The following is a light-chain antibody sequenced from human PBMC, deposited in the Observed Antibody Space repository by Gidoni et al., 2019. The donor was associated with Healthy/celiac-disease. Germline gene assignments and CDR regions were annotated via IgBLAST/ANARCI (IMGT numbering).Light chain of an antibody. CDR3: QQYYSYPPS. Sequence: AIRMTQSPSSLSASTGDRVTITCRASQGISSYLSWYQQKPGKAPKRLIYAASTLQSGVPSRFSGSGSGTDCTLTISCLQSEDFATYYCQQYYSYPPSFGQGTKVEIK. V-gene: IGKV1-8*01. CDR1: QGISSY. J-gene: IGKJ1*01. CDR2: AAS.